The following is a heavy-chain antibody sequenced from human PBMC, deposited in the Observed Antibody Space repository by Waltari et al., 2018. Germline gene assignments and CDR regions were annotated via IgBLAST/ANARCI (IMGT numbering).Heavy chain of an antibody. CDR1: GDSLPTTSTH. D-gene: IGHD3-22*01. Sequence: QLQLQEPGPGLVKPSETLSLTCPVSGDSLPTTSTHWGWIRQAPGKGLEWVGFIHSSGSTYYNPSLKSRVTLSVETSKNQFSLRLTSVTAADTAVYYCARPANFYYDRGGYDYWGQGTLVTVSS. V-gene: IGHV4-39*01. CDR3: ARPANFYYDRGGYDY. J-gene: IGHJ4*02. CDR2: IHSSGST.